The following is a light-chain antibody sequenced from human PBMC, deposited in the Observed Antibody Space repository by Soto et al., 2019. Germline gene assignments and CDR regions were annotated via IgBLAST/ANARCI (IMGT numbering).Light chain of an antibody. CDR2: DAS. V-gene: IGKV3-11*01. CDR3: QQRSNWLFT. J-gene: IGKJ3*01. Sequence: EIVLTQSPATLSLSPGERATLSCRASQSVSSYLAWYQQKPGQAPRLLIYDASNRATGIPARFSGSGSGTEFTLTISSLEPEDIAVYYCQQRSNWLFTFGPGTKVEIK. CDR1: QSVSSY.